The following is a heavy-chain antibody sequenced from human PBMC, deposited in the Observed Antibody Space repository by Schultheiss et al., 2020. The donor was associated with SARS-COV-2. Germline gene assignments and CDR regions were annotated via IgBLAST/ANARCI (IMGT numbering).Heavy chain of an antibody. J-gene: IGHJ2*01. CDR3: ARSHDYPDWYFDL. CDR2: IKQDGSEK. V-gene: IGHV3-7*01. D-gene: IGHD4-11*01. CDR1: GFTFSSYG. Sequence: GESLKISCAASGFTFSSYGMHWVRQAPGKGLEWVANIKQDGSEKYYVDSVKGRFTISRDNAKNSLYLQMNSLRAEDTAVYYCARSHDYPDWYFDLWGRGTLVTVSS.